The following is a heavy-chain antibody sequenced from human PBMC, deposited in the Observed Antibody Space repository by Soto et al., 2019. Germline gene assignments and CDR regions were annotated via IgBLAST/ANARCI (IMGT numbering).Heavy chain of an antibody. CDR2: ISGSGGSI. J-gene: IGHJ4*02. CDR1: GFTFSVYA. CDR3: AKDWFGVKY. D-gene: IGHD3-3*01. Sequence: EVQLLESGGGLVQPGGSLRLSCAASGFTFSVYAMMWVRQAPGKGLEWVSAISGSGGSIYYADSVKGRFTISRDNSKVTLYMQMSSLRAEDTAVYSCAKDWFGVKYWGQGTLVTVCS. V-gene: IGHV3-23*01.